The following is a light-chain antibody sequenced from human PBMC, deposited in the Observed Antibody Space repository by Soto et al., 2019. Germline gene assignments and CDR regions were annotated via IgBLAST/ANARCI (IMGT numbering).Light chain of an antibody. V-gene: IGKV1-17*03. CDR2: GAT. CDR1: QDITNY. CDR3: LQHNRYPWT. Sequence: DLQMTQSPSVVSASVGDRVTISCRTSQDITNYLVWFQQKPGKVPERLIYGATNLQSGVPSRFSGSGSGTEFTLTISSLQPEDFATYYCLQHNRYPWTFGQGTKVEV. J-gene: IGKJ1*01.